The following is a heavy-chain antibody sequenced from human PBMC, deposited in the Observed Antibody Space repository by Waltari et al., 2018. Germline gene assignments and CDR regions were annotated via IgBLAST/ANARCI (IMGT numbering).Heavy chain of an antibody. CDR1: GGSFSGYY. J-gene: IGHJ3*02. D-gene: IGHD3-22*01. Sequence: VQLQQWGAGLLKPSETLSLTCAVYGGSFSGYYWSWIRQPPGKGLEWVANIKQDGSEKYYVDSVKGRFTISRDNAKNSLYLQMNSLRAEDTAVYYCARVFRPSTMIVVVITTEAFDIWGQGTMVTVSS. CDR2: IKQDGSEK. CDR3: ARVFRPSTMIVVVITTEAFDI. V-gene: IGHV3-7*03.